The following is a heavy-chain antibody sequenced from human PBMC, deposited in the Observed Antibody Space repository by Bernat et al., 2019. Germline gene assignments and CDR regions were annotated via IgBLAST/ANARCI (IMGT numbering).Heavy chain of an antibody. CDR1: GFTFDDYA. CDR3: ANTTTVTSDEYFQH. Sequence: EVQLVESGGGVVQPGGSLRLSCAASGFTFDDYAMHWVRQAPGNGLEWVSLIIGYGGSTYYDDSEKSRFTIARDNSKNSLYLQMNSLRTEDSALYYCANTTTVTSDEYFQHWGQGTLVTVSS. J-gene: IGHJ1*01. CDR2: IIGYGGST. D-gene: IGHD4-17*01. V-gene: IGHV3-43*02.